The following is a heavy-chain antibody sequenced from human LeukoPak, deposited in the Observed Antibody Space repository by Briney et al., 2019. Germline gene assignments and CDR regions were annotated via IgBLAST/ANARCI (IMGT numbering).Heavy chain of an antibody. Sequence: GGSLRLSCAASGFTFSKHAMSWVRQAPGKGLEWVSVISISGDGTYYADSVRGRFTISRDNSKNTLYMQMKSLRAEDTAVYYCARRPTSLGYFDVWGRGTLVTVSS. CDR1: GFTFSKHA. CDR2: ISISGDGT. J-gene: IGHJ2*01. CDR3: ARRPTSLGYFDV. V-gene: IGHV3-23*01.